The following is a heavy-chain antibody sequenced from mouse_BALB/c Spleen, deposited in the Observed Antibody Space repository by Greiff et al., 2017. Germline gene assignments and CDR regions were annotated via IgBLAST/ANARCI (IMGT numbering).Heavy chain of an antibody. CDR1: GYTFTSYV. V-gene: IGHV1-14*01. D-gene: IGHD1-1*01. Sequence: LVESGPELVKPGASVKMSCKASGYTFTSYVMHWVKQKPGQGLEWIGYINPYNDGTKYNEKFKGKATLTSDKSSSTAYMELSSLTSEDSAVYYCAREGSDYYGSSYFDYWGQGTTLTVSS. J-gene: IGHJ2*01. CDR3: AREGSDYYGSSYFDY. CDR2: INPYNDGT.